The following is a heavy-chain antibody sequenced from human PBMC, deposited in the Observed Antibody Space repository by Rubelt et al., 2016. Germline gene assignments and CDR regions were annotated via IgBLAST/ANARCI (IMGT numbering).Heavy chain of an antibody. CDR1: GGSFSGYY. CDR3: ARVARY. CDR2: INHSGST. V-gene: IGHV4-34*01. Sequence: QVQLQQWGAGLLKPSETLSLTCAVYGGSFSGYYWSWIRQPPGKGLEWIGEINHSGSTNYNPARKMRVTIAVDTSKNQCSLKLSSVTAADTAVYYCARVARYWGQGTLVTVSS. J-gene: IGHJ4*02.